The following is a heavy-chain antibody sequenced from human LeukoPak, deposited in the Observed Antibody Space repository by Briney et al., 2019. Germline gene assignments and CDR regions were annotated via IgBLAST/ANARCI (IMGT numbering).Heavy chain of an antibody. Sequence: GASVKVSCKTSGGTFSNHAINWVRRAPGQGLEWMGRIIPILDIANYAQKSQGRLTITADKYTTTAYMELGSLRSEDTAVYFCARGVGPYYNSGAYLDYWGQGTLVTVSS. CDR3: ARGVGPYYNSGAYLDY. D-gene: IGHD3-22*01. CDR2: IIPILDIA. J-gene: IGHJ4*02. CDR1: GGTFSNHA. V-gene: IGHV1-69*04.